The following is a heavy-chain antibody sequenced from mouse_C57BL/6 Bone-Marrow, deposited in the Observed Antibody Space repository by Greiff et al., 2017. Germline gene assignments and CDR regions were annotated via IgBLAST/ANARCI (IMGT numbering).Heavy chain of an antibody. V-gene: IGHV5-4*01. J-gene: IGHJ2*01. D-gene: IGHD1-1*01. CDR1: GFTFSSYA. Sequence: EVQVVESGGGLVKPGGSLKLSCAASGFTFSSYAMSWVRQTPEKRLEWVATISDGGSYTYYPDNVKGRFTISRDNAKNNLYLQMSHLKSEDTAMYYCARDPLITTVVAEGYFDYGGQGTTLTVSS. CDR3: ARDPLITTVVAEGYFDY. CDR2: ISDGGSYT.